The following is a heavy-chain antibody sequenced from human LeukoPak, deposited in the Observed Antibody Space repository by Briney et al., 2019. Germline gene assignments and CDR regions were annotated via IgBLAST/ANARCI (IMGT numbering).Heavy chain of an antibody. D-gene: IGHD2-2*01. CDR3: ARDRYCSSTSCPPDYYYYMDV. CDR2: IYTSGST. V-gene: IGHV4-4*07. Sequence: KPSETLSLTCTVSGGSISNYYWGWIRQPAGKGLEWIGRIYTSGSTNYNPSLKSRVTMSVDTSKNQFSLKLSSVTAADTAVYYCARDRYCSSTSCPPDYYYYMDVWGKGTTVTVSS. J-gene: IGHJ6*03. CDR1: GGSISNYY.